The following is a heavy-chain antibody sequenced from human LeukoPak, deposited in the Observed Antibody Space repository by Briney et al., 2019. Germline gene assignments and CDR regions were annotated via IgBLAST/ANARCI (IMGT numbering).Heavy chain of an antibody. D-gene: IGHD3-3*01. CDR1: GFTLSSYS. V-gene: IGHV3-48*01. Sequence: PGGSLRLSCAASGFTLSSYSMNWVRQAPGKGLEWVSYISSSSSTIYYADSVKGRFTISRDDAKNSLYLQMNSLRAEDTAVYYCARLITYYDFWSASIPAFDYWGQGTLVTVSS. CDR2: ISSSSSTI. J-gene: IGHJ4*02. CDR3: ARLITYYDFWSASIPAFDY.